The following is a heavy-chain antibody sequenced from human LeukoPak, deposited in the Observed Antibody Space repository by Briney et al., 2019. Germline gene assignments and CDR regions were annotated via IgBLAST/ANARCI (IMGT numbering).Heavy chain of an antibody. CDR2: IYYSGST. Sequence: SETLSLTCTVSGGSISSHYWSWIRQPPGKGLEWIGYIYYSGSTNYNPSLKSRVTISVDTSKNQFSLKLSSVTAADTAVYYCASFNYYGNWFDPWGQGTLVTVPS. CDR1: GGSISSHY. D-gene: IGHD3-10*01. V-gene: IGHV4-59*11. J-gene: IGHJ5*02. CDR3: ASFNYYGNWFDP.